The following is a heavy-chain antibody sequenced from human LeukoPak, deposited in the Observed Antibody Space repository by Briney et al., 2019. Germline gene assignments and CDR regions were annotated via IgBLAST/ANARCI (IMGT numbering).Heavy chain of an antibody. CDR3: ATGYSYGYTSPRYDP. Sequence: GGSLRLSCAASGFTFSSYAMSWVRQAPGKGLEWVSAISGSGGSTYYADSVKGRFTISRDNSKNTLYLQMNSLRAEDTGVYYCATGYSYGYTSPRYDPWGQGTLVTVSS. J-gene: IGHJ5*02. CDR2: ISGSGGST. D-gene: IGHD5-18*01. CDR1: GFTFSSYA. V-gene: IGHV3-23*01.